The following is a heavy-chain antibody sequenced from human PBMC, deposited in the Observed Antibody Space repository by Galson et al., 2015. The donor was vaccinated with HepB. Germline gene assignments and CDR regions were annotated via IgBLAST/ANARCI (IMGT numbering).Heavy chain of an antibody. CDR2: IIPILGIA. CDR3: AREIDYYGSGSPDY. D-gene: IGHD3-10*01. V-gene: IGHV1-69*04. Sequence: SVKVSCKASGGTFSSYAISWVRQAPGQGLEWMGRIIPILGIANYAQKFQGRVTITADKSTSTAYMELSSLRSEDTAVYYCAREIDYYGSGSPDYWGQGTLVTVSS. J-gene: IGHJ4*02. CDR1: GGTFSSYA.